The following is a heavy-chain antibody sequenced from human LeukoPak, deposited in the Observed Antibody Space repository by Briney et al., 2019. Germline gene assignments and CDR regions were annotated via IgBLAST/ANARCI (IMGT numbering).Heavy chain of an antibody. J-gene: IGHJ4*02. CDR1: GYTFTSYA. Sequence: ASVKVSCKASGYTFTSYAMHWVRQAPGQRLEWMGWINAGNGNTKYSQTFQGRVTTTRDTSASTAYMELSSLRSEDTAVYYCARGLGDSGSYAYWGQGTLVTVSS. V-gene: IGHV1-3*01. D-gene: IGHD1-26*01. CDR3: ARGLGDSGSYAY. CDR2: INAGNGNT.